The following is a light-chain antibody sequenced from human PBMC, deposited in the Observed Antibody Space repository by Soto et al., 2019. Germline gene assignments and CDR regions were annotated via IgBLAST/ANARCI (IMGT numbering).Light chain of an antibody. CDR3: SSYAGINNLGV. J-gene: IGLJ1*01. CDR1: SSDVGGYKY. Sequence: QSALTQPPSASGSPGQSVTISCTGTSSDVGGYKYVSWYQQHPGKAPKLMIFEVNKRPSGVPDRFSGSKSGNTASLTVSGLQAEDADDYYCSSYAGINNLGVFGTGTKVTVL. CDR2: EVN. V-gene: IGLV2-8*01.